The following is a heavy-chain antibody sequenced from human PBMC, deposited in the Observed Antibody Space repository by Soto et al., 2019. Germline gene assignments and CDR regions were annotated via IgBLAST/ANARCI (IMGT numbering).Heavy chain of an antibody. CDR1: GGSISSYY. J-gene: IGHJ6*02. CDR2: IYYSGST. D-gene: IGHD4-4*01. V-gene: IGHV4-59*01. CDR3: ARAGTVTTYYYYYGMDV. Sequence: SETLSLTCTVCGGSISSYYWSWSRQPPGKGLEWIGYIYYSGSTNYNPSLKSRVTISVDASKNQFSLKLSSVTAADTAVYYCARAGTVTTYYYYYGMDVWGQGTTVTVSS.